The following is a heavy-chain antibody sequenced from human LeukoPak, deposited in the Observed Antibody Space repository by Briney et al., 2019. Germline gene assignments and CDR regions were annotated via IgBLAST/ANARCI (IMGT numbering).Heavy chain of an antibody. V-gene: IGHV3-48*01. CDR1: GFTFSSYS. CDR2: ISSSSSTI. Sequence: GGSLRLSCAASGFTFSSYSMNWVRQAPGKGLEWVSYISSSSSTIYYADSVKGRFTISRGNAKNSLYLQMNSLRAEDTAVYYCARDEYSSENYYYYYMDVWGKGTTVTVSS. D-gene: IGHD6-19*01. CDR3: ARDEYSSENYYYYYMDV. J-gene: IGHJ6*03.